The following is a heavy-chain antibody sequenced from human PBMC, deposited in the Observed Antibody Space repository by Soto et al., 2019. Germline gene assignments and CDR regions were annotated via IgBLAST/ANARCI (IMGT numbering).Heavy chain of an antibody. J-gene: IGHJ4*02. V-gene: IGHV3-30*18. CDR1: GFTFSSYG. CDR2: ISYDGSNK. D-gene: IGHD1-26*01. Sequence: QVQLVESGGGVVQPGRSLRLSCAASGFTFSSYGMHWVRQAPGKGLEWVAVISYDGSNKYYADSVKGRFTISRDNSKNTLYLQMNSLRAEDTAVYYCAKDTSGSYGLDYWGQGTLVTVSS. CDR3: AKDTSGSYGLDY.